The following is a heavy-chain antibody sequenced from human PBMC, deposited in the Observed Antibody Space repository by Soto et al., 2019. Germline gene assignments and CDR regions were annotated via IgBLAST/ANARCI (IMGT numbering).Heavy chain of an antibody. CDR1: GFTVSSKY. V-gene: IGHV3-53*01. CDR3: ARNYYDSGGGFDY. CDR2: IYSGGST. J-gene: IGHJ4*02. D-gene: IGHD3-22*01. Sequence: GSLRLSCAASGFTVSSKYMSWVRQAPGKGLEWVSVIYSGGSTYYAESVKGRFTISRDNSKNTLYLQMNSLRAEDTAVYYCARNYYDSGGGFDYWGQGTLVTVSS.